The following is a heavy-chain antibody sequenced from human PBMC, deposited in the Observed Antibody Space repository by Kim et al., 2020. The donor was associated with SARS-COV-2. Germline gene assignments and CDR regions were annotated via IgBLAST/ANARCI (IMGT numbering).Heavy chain of an antibody. CDR2: IYYSGCT. CDR3: ARRQYSTSPFDP. CDR1: GGSMSSGGYY. V-gene: IGHV4-39*01. D-gene: IGHD6-6*01. J-gene: IGHJ5*02. Sequence: SETLSLTCTVSGGSMSSGGYYWGWIRQPPGKGLEWIGSIYYSGCTYYNRSLKSRVTISVDKSKNQFSLKLTSVTAADTAVYYCARRQYSTSPFDPWDQGTLVPVSS.